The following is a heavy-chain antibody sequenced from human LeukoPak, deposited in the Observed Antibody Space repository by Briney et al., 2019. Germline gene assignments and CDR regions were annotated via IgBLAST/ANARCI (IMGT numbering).Heavy chain of an antibody. D-gene: IGHD3-22*01. J-gene: IGHJ5*02. V-gene: IGHV4-59*01. CDR1: GGSISSYY. Sequence: SETLSLTCTVSGGSISSYYWSWIRQPPGKGLEWTGYMYNSGTTNYNPSLKSRVTISIDPSKNQSSLKLSSVTAADTAVYYCARATYYYDSSGYYARWFDPWGQGTLVTVSS. CDR2: MYNSGTT. CDR3: ARATYYYDSSGYYARWFDP.